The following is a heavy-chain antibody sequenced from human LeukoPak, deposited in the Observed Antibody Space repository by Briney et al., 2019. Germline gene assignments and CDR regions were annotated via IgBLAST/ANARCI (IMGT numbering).Heavy chain of an antibody. V-gene: IGHV4-59*01. J-gene: IGHJ4*02. D-gene: IGHD3-3*01. Sequence: SETLSLTCTVSGGSISSYYWSWIRQPPGKGLEWIGYIYYSGSTNYNPSLKSRVTISVDTSKNQFSLKLSSVTAADTAVYYCAREGYYDFWIDYWGQGTLVTVSS. CDR2: IYYSGST. CDR1: GGSISSYY. CDR3: AREGYYDFWIDY.